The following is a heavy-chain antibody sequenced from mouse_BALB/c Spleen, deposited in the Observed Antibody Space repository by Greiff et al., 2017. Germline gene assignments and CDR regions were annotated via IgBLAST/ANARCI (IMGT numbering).Heavy chain of an antibody. J-gene: IGHJ2*01. CDR2: ISYDGSN. V-gene: IGHV3-6*02. D-gene: IGHD2-1*01. CDR1: GYSITSGYY. CDR3: AREGNNGKGGGY. Sequence: EVQLVESGPGLVKPSQSLSLTCSVTGYSITSGYYWNWIRQFPGNKLEWMGYISYDGSNNYNPSLKNRISITRDTSKNQFFLKLNSVTTEDTATYYCAREGNNGKGGGYWGQGTTLTVSS.